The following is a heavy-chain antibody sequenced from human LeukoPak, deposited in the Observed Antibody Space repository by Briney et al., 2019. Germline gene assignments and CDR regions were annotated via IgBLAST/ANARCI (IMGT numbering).Heavy chain of an antibody. V-gene: IGHV3-30*02. CDR2: IRYDGSNK. CDR3: TTDLRRYCSSTSCYVPDFDY. J-gene: IGHJ4*02. Sequence: GGSLRLSCAASGFTFSSYGMHWVRQAPGKGLEWVAFIRYDGSNKYYADSVKGRFTISRDNSKNTLYLQMNSLRAEDTAVYYCTTDLRRYCSSTSCYVPDFDYWGQGTLVTVSS. CDR1: GFTFSSYG. D-gene: IGHD2-2*01.